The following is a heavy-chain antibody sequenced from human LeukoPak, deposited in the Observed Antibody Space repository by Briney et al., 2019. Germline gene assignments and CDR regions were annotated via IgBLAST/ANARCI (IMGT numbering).Heavy chain of an antibody. CDR2: IYHSGST. Sequence: SETLSLTCAVSGYSISSGYYWGWIRQPPGKGLEWIGSIYHSGSTYYNPSLKSRVTISVDTSKNQFSLKLSSVTAADTAVYYCARHAASGYSLDAFDIWGQGTVVTVSS. CDR1: GYSISSGYY. J-gene: IGHJ3*02. CDR3: ARHAASGYSLDAFDI. V-gene: IGHV4-38-2*01. D-gene: IGHD3-22*01.